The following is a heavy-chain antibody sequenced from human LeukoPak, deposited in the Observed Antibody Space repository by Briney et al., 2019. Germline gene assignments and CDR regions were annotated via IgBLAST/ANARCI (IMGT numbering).Heavy chain of an antibody. D-gene: IGHD2-2*01. CDR2: ISGSGGTT. CDR1: GFTFSSYA. J-gene: IGHJ3*02. CDR3: AKDPDYQLLSRAAFDI. Sequence: GGSLRLSCAASGFTFSSYAMSWVRQAPGKGLEWVSGISGSGGTTYYADSVKGRFTISKDKSKNTLYLQMNSLRGEDTAVYYCAKDPDYQLLSRAAFDIWGQGTMATVSS. V-gene: IGHV3-23*01.